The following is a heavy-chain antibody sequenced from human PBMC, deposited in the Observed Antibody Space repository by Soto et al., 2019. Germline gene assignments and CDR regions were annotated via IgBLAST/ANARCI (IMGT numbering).Heavy chain of an antibody. Sequence: GAEVQKPGESLKISCKGSGYTFTTYWIGWVRQMPGKGLEWMGIIYPGDSDTTYSPSFQGQVTISADKSISTAYLQWNSLKASDSAMYYCGRLDSSYYFDYWGQGTLVTVSS. D-gene: IGHD3-22*01. J-gene: IGHJ4*02. CDR3: GRLDSSYYFDY. CDR1: GYTFTTYW. V-gene: IGHV5-51*01. CDR2: IYPGDSDT.